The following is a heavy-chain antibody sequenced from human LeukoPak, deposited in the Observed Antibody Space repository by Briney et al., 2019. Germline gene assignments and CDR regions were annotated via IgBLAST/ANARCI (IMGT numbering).Heavy chain of an antibody. J-gene: IGHJ6*03. CDR3: AKVGKHYYYMDV. V-gene: IGHV3-30*02. CDR2: IRYDGSNK. CDR1: RFTFSSCG. D-gene: IGHD3-10*01. Sequence: PGGSLRLSCAASRFTFSSCGMHWVRQAPGKGLEWVAFIRYDGSNKYYADSVKGRFTIPRDNSKNTLYLQMNSLRAEDTAVYYCAKVGKHYYYMDVWGKGTTVTVSS.